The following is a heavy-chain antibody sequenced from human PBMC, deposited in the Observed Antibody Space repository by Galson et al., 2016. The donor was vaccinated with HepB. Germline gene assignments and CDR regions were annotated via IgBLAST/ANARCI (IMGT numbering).Heavy chain of an antibody. Sequence: SLRLSCAASGFKFSRFAMSWVRQAPEKGPEWVSGVRDNGGTFYADSVKGRFTISRDNSKNTLYLQMNSLRAEDTAIYYCAKEMAEVGKPFFDYWGPGTQIIVPS. D-gene: IGHD5-24*01. CDR1: GFKFSRFA. V-gene: IGHV3-23*01. CDR3: AKEMAEVGKPFFDY. CDR2: VRDNGGT. J-gene: IGHJ4*02.